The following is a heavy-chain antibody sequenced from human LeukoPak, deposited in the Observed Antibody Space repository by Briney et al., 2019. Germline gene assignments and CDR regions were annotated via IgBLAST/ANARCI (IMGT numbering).Heavy chain of an antibody. V-gene: IGHV1-18*01. CDR1: GYSFSDYV. J-gene: IGHJ4*01. Sequence: GASVKVSCKASGYSFSDYVVTWVRQAPGQGLEWMGWISVSSGTATYAENFQGRVTLTTDASTTTAYMEVTSLTSDDTAVYYCARDVSRGYMDYWGHGTLVTVAS. CDR3: ARDVSRGYMDY. CDR2: ISVSSGTA.